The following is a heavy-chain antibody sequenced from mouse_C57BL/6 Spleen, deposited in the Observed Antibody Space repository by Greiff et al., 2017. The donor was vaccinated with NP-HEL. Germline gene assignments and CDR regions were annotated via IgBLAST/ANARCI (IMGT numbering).Heavy chain of an antibody. CDR3: ARTLLDAMDY. D-gene: IGHD6-5*01. J-gene: IGHJ4*01. V-gene: IGHV1-69*01. CDR2: IDPSDSYT. Sequence: QVQLQQSGAELVKPGASVKVSCKASGYTFTSYWMHWVKQRPGQGLEWIGEIDPSDSYTNYNQKFKGKSTLTVDKSSSTAYMQLSSLTSEDSAVYYCARTLLDAMDYWGQGTSVTVSS. CDR1: GYTFTSYW.